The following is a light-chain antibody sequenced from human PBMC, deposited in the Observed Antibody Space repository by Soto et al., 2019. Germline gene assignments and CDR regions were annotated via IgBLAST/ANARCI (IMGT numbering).Light chain of an antibody. Sequence: QSALTQPASVSGSPGQSITISCTGTSSDVGGYNYVSWYQQHPGKAPKLMIYDVSNRPSGVSNRFSGSKSGNTTSLTISWFQAEDEADYYCSSYTSSSTWVFGTGTKLTVL. CDR2: DVS. CDR3: SSYTSSSTWV. CDR1: SSDVGGYNY. J-gene: IGLJ1*01. V-gene: IGLV2-14*01.